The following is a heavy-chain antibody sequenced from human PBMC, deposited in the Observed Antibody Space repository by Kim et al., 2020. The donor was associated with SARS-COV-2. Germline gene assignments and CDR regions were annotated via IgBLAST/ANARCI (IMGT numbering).Heavy chain of an antibody. J-gene: IGHJ4*02. CDR1: GYTFSGHT. CDR3: ARGGGGYLDY. Sequence: ASVKVSCKASGYTFSGHTMHWVRRAPGQGLEYFGWITVANGVANYSPKFQGRVAITRDTSANIAYMELSSLRSEDTAVYYCARGGGGYLDYWGQGTLVTVSS. CDR2: ITVANGVA. D-gene: IGHD3-22*01. V-gene: IGHV1-3*01.